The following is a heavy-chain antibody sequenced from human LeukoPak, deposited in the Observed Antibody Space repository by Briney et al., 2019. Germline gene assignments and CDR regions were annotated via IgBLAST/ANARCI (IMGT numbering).Heavy chain of an antibody. Sequence: GGSLRLSCAASGFTVSNNYMTWVRQAPGKGLEWVAVIWYDGSNKYYADSVKGRFTISRDNSKNTLYLQMNSLKAEDTAVYYCARPPMVRGVIITGDDVFDIWGQGTMVTVSS. CDR1: GFTVSNNY. CDR2: IWYDGSNK. CDR3: ARPPMVRGVIITGDDVFDI. D-gene: IGHD3-10*01. V-gene: IGHV3-33*08. J-gene: IGHJ3*02.